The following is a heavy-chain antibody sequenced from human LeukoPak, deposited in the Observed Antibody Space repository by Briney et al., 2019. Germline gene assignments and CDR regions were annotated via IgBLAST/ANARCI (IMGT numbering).Heavy chain of an antibody. V-gene: IGHV1-18*01. J-gene: IGHJ6*02. CDR3: ARAGRFVHYYYYGMDV. D-gene: IGHD3-10*02. CDR1: GYTFTSYG. CDR2: ISAYNGNT. Sequence: ASVKVSCKASGYTFTSYGISWVRQAPGQGLEWMGWISAYNGNTNYAQKLQGRVTMTTDTSTSTAYMELRSLRSDDTAVYYCARAGRFVHYYYYGMDVWGQRTTVTVSS.